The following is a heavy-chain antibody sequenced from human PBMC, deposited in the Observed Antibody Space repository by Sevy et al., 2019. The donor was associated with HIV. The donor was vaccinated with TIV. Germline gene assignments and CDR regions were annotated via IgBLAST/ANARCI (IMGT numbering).Heavy chain of an antibody. CDR1: GFTFNTYA. V-gene: IGHV3-23*01. Sequence: GESLKISCAASGFTFNTYAMSWVRQAPGKRLEWVSGISGSGRSTYYADSVKGRFTISRDNSKNTLYLQMNNLRAEDTAVYYCAKEAPGYSYDSSGSFDYWGQGTLVTVSS. CDR2: ISGSGRST. J-gene: IGHJ4*02. CDR3: AKEAPGYSYDSSGSFDY. D-gene: IGHD3-22*01.